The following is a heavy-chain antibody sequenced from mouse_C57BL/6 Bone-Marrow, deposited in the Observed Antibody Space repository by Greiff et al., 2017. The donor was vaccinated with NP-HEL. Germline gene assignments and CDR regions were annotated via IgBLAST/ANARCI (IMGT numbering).Heavy chain of an antibody. V-gene: IGHV7-1*01. Sequence: EVQLVESGGGLVQSGRSLRLSCATSGFTFSDFYMEWVRQAPGKGLEWIAASRNKANDYTTEYSASVKGRFIVSRDTSQSILYLQLNALRAEDTAIYYCARDAPYGYGRGYYFDYWGQGTTLTVSS. CDR2: SRNKANDYTT. CDR1: GFTFSDFY. D-gene: IGHD2-2*01. J-gene: IGHJ2*01. CDR3: ARDAPYGYGRGYYFDY.